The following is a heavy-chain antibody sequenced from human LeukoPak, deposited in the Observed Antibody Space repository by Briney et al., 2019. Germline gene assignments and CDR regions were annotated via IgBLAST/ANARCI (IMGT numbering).Heavy chain of an antibody. CDR2: INPNSGGT. CDR3: ARGGGSWYDSNWFDP. V-gene: IGHV1-2*02. J-gene: IGHJ5*02. D-gene: IGHD6-13*01. CDR1: GYTFTGYY. Sequence: WASVKVSCKASGYTFTGYYIHWVRQAPGQGLEWMGWINPNSGGTSYAQKFQGRVTLTRDTSISAACMELSRLISDDTAVYYCARGGGSWYDSNWFDPWGQGTLVTVSS.